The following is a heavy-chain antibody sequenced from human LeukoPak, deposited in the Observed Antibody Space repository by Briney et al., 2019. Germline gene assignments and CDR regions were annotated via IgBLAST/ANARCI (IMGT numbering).Heavy chain of an antibody. CDR3: ASSITKRGGDY. D-gene: IGHD3-10*01. J-gene: IGHJ4*02. CDR2: IYHSGST. Sequence: SETLSLTCTVSGGSISSGGYYWSWIRQPPGKGLEWIGYIYHSGSTYYNPSLKSRVTISVDRSKNQFSLKLSSVTAADTAVYYCASSITKRGGDYWGQGTLVTVSS. CDR1: GGSISSGGYY. V-gene: IGHV4-30-2*01.